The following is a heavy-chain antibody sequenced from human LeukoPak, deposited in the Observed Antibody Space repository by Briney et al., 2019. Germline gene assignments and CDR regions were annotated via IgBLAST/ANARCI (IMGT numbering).Heavy chain of an antibody. J-gene: IGHJ4*02. CDR2: ISSSGSTI. CDR3: ARVPYIAAAGNFDY. Sequence: GGSLRLSCAASGFTFSDYYMSWIRQAPGKGLEWVSYISSSGSTIYYADSVKGRFTISRDNAKNSLYPQMNSLRAEDTAVYYCARVPYIAAAGNFDYWGQGTLVTVSS. CDR1: GFTFSDYY. V-gene: IGHV3-11*01. D-gene: IGHD6-13*01.